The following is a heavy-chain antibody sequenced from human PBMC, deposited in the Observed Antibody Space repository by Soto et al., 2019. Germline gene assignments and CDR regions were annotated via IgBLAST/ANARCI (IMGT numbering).Heavy chain of an antibody. Sequence: QVQLVQSGAEVKKPGASVKVSCKASGGTFSSYAISWVRQAPGQGLEWMGGIIPIFGTANYAQKSQGRVTITADESTSTAYMELSSLRSEDTAVYYCAVTVTTHYGMDVWGQGTTVTVSS. CDR3: AVTVTTHYGMDV. V-gene: IGHV1-69*01. D-gene: IGHD4-17*01. CDR1: GGTFSSYA. J-gene: IGHJ6*02. CDR2: IIPIFGTA.